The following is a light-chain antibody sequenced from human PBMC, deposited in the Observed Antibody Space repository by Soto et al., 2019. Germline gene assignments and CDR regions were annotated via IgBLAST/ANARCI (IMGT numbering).Light chain of an antibody. CDR1: QSVSSSY. V-gene: IGKV3-20*01. CDR3: QQYGSSLRWT. Sequence: EIVLTQSPGTLSLSPGERATLSCRASQSVSSSYLAWYQQKPGQAPRLLIYGASSRATGIPDRFSGKGSGRDFYLTISRLEPEDVVVYYCQQYGSSLRWTFGQGTKVEIK. J-gene: IGKJ1*01. CDR2: GAS.